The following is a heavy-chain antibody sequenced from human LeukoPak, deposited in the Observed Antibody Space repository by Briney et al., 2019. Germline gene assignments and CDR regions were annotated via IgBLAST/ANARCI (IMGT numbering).Heavy chain of an antibody. CDR1: GGTFSSYT. D-gene: IGHD5-18*01. V-gene: IGHV1-69*02. CDR3: ARSDGYGYNWFDP. CDR2: IIPILDIA. Sequence: ASVKVSCKASGGTFSSYTISWVRQAPGQGLEWMGRIIPILDIANYAQKFQGRVTITADKSTSTPYMELSSQRSEDTAMYYCARSDGYGYNWFDPWGQGTLVTVSS. J-gene: IGHJ5*02.